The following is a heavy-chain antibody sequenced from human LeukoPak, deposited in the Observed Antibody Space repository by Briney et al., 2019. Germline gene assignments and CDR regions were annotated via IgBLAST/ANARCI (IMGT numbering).Heavy chain of an antibody. Sequence: PSQTLSLTCTVSGGSISSGSYYWSWIRQPAGKELEWIGRIYTSGSTNYNPSLKSRVTISVDTSKNQFSLKLSSVSAADTAVYYCARGGGRFDYWGQGTLVTVSS. J-gene: IGHJ4*02. CDR3: ARGGGRFDY. V-gene: IGHV4-61*02. CDR2: IYTSGST. D-gene: IGHD4-23*01. CDR1: GGSISSGSYY.